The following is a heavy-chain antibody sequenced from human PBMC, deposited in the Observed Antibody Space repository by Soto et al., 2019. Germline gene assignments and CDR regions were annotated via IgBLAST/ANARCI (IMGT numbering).Heavy chain of an antibody. Sequence: VGSLRLSCAASGFAFGSYPLSWVRQAPEKGLEWVSGISDTGGLTYNADSVKGRFTISRDNSKNTLYLQMNSLRAEDTAVYYCARRAFGSSRAFDIWGQGTVVTVS. D-gene: IGHD6-6*01. CDR1: GFAFGSYP. V-gene: IGHV3-23*01. CDR3: ARRAFGSSRAFDI. J-gene: IGHJ3*02. CDR2: ISDTGGLT.